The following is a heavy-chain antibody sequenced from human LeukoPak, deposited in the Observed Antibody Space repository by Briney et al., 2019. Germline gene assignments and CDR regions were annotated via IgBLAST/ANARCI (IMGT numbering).Heavy chain of an antibody. J-gene: IGHJ4*02. CDR1: GFTFSNYA. Sequence: GGSLRLSCAASGFTFSNYAMNWVRQAPGKGLEWVSVILGSGDAKDYADPVKGRFTISRDKSKDTLYLQMNSLTAEDTAVYYCVKGAYDYLEIAYFDYWGQGTLVTVSS. CDR3: VKGAYDYLEIAYFDY. V-gene: IGHV3-23*01. D-gene: IGHD5-12*01. CDR2: ILGSGDAK.